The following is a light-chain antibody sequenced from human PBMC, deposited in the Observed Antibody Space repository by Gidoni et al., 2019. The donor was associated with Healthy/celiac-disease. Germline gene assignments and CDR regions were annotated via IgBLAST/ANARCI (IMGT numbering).Light chain of an antibody. CDR2: DAS. V-gene: IGKV3-11*01. CDR1: QSVSSY. CDR3: QQRSNRPPA. Sequence: ELVLPHSPATLSLSPGERATLSCRASQSVSSYLSWYQQKPGQAPRLLIYDASNRASGIPARFSGSGSGTDFTLTISSLEPEDFAVYYCQQRSNRPPAFGEGTKVEIK. J-gene: IGKJ4*01.